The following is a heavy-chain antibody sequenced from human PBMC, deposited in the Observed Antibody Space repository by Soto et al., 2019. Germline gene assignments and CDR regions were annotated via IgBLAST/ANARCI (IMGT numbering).Heavy chain of an antibody. CDR2: IYPGDSDT. J-gene: IGHJ6*02. V-gene: IGHV5-51*01. Sequence: GASLKISCKGSGYSFTSYWIGWVRQMPGKGLEWMGIIYPGDSDTRYSTSFQGQVTISADKSISTAYLQWSSLKASDTAMYYCARHGTSSSWYVLTYGMDVWGQGTTVTVSS. CDR1: GYSFTSYW. D-gene: IGHD6-13*01. CDR3: ARHGTSSSWYVLTYGMDV.